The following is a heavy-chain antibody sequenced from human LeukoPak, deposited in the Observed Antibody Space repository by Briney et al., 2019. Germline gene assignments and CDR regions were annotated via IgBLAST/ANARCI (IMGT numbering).Heavy chain of an antibody. J-gene: IGHJ4*02. CDR3: ARTSERELDY. CDR2: ISIFSSTI. CDR1: GFTFSSYH. Sequence: GGSLRLSCAASGFTFSSYHMNWVRQAPGKGLEWVSYISIFSSTIYYADSVKGRFTISRDDANSLVYLQMNSLRAEDTAVYYCARTSERELDYWGQGTLVTVSS. D-gene: IGHD1-26*01. V-gene: IGHV3-48*01.